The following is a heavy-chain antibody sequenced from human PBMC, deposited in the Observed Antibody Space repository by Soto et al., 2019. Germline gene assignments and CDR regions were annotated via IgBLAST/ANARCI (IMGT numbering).Heavy chain of an antibody. D-gene: IGHD3-22*01. V-gene: IGHV3-23*01. Sequence: GGSLRLSCAASGFTFNTYPMSWVRQPPRKGLEWVSDISGFGGSTYYVDSVKGRFTISRDNSKNTLFLQMNSLRAEVTAIYYCAKGRYSYDGSGYYSFPLDVWGQGTTVTVSS. CDR1: GFTFNTYP. J-gene: IGHJ6*02. CDR3: AKGRYSYDGSGYYSFPLDV. CDR2: ISGFGGST.